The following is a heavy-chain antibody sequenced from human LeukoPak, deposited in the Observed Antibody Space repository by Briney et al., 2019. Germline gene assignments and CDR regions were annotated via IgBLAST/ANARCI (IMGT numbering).Heavy chain of an antibody. CDR3: AKDSSGYYWDY. D-gene: IGHD3-22*01. CDR1: GFTFDDYA. V-gene: IGHV3-43D*03. Sequence: GGSLRLSCAASGFTFDDYAMHWVRQAPGKGLEWVSLISWDGGRTYYADSVKGRFTISRDNSKNSLYLQMNSLRLEDAALYYCAKDSSGYYWDYWGQGTLVTVSS. J-gene: IGHJ4*02. CDR2: ISWDGGRT.